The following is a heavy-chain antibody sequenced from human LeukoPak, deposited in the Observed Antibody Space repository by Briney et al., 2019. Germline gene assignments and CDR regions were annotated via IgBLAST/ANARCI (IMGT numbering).Heavy chain of an antibody. CDR3: GGSSAQNWFDP. D-gene: IGHD6-6*01. J-gene: IGHJ5*02. V-gene: IGHV3-74*01. CDR1: GFTFSRYW. Sequence: GGSLRLSCAASGFTFSRYWMHWVRQVPGKGLVWVSRISSDGSSTTYADSVKGRFTISRDNAKNTLYLQMNSLRAEDTAVYYRGGSSAQNWFDPRGQGTLVTVSS. CDR2: ISSDGSST.